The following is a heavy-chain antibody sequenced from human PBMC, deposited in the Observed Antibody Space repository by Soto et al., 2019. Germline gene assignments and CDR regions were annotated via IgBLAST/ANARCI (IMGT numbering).Heavy chain of an antibody. J-gene: IGHJ4*02. D-gene: IGHD3-22*01. CDR2: IYSDGST. V-gene: IGHV3-66*01. CDR3: EIRASYYDSSGYFDY. Sequence: GGSLRLSCAASGFTVNSNYMSWVRQAPGKGLEWVSVIYSDGSTYYADSVKGRFIISRDNAKNTLYLQMNSLRAEDTAVYYCEIRASYYDSSGYFDYWGQGTLVTVSS. CDR1: GFTVNSNY.